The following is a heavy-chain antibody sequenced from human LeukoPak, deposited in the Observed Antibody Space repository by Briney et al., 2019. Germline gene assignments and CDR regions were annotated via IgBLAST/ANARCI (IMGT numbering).Heavy chain of an antibody. J-gene: IGHJ4*02. CDR1: GLTVSSNY. CDR3: ASGIEVGPIYFDY. Sequence: GGSLRLSCAASGLTVSSNYMSWVRQAPGKGLEWVSVIYRDGRTYYADSVKGRFTISRDNSKNTLYLQMNNLRAEDTAVYYCASGIEVGPIYFDYWGQGTLVTVSS. D-gene: IGHD6-19*01. V-gene: IGHV3-66*01. CDR2: IYRDGRT.